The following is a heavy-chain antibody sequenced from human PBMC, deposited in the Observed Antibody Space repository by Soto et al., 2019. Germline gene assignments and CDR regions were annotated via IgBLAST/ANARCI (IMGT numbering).Heavy chain of an antibody. Sequence: ASVKVSCKASGGTFSSYTISWVRQARGQALEWMGRIIPILGIANYAQKFQGRVTITADKSTSTAYMELSSLRSEDTAVYYCARDLYNSSFGSDYYYYYGMDVWGQGTTVTVS. J-gene: IGHJ6*02. CDR2: IIPILGIA. V-gene: IGHV1-69*04. D-gene: IGHD6-13*01. CDR1: GGTFSSYT. CDR3: ARDLYNSSFGSDYYYYYGMDV.